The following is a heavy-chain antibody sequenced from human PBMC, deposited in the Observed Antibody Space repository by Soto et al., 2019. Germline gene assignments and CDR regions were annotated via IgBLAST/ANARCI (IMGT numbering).Heavy chain of an antibody. D-gene: IGHD2-2*01. J-gene: IGHJ6*03. CDR3: ARCPCSSTSCYPLTYYYYYYMDV. Sequence: SETLSLTCTVSGGSISSGGYYWSWIRQHPGKGLEWIGYIYYSGSTYYNPSLKSRVTISVDTSKNQFSLKLSSVTAADTAVYYCARCPCSSTSCYPLTYYYYYYMDVWGKGTTVTVSS. V-gene: IGHV4-31*03. CDR2: IYYSGST. CDR1: GGSISSGGYY.